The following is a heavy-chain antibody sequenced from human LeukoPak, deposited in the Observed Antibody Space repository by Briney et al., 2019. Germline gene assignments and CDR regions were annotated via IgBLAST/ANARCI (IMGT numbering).Heavy chain of an antibody. Sequence: SETLSLTCTVSGGSISSYYWSWIRQPPGKGLEWIGYIYYSGSTSYNPSLKSRVTISVDTSKNQFSLKLSSVTAADTAVYYCARDRLVANTRYYYGMDVWGQGTTVTVSS. CDR1: GGSISSYY. CDR2: IYYSGST. CDR3: ARDRLVANTRYYYGMDV. D-gene: IGHD2-15*01. J-gene: IGHJ6*02. V-gene: IGHV4-59*01.